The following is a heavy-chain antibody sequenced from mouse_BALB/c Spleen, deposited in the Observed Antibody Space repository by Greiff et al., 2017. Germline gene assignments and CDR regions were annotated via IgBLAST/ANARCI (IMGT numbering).Heavy chain of an antibody. CDR1: GYTFTSYW. V-gene: IGHV1S22*01. Sequence: LQQPGSELVRPGASVKLSCKASGYTFTSYWMHWVKQRPGQGLEWIGNIYPGSGSTNYDEKFKSKATLTVDTSSSTAYMQLSSLTSEDSAVYYCTRKDFDGYYFDYWGQGTTLTVSS. CDR2: IYPGSGST. J-gene: IGHJ2*01. D-gene: IGHD1-2*01. CDR3: TRKDFDGYYFDY.